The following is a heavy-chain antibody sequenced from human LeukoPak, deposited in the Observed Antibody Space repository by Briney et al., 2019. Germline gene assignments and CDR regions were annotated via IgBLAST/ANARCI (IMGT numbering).Heavy chain of an antibody. CDR2: ISAYNGNT. V-gene: IGHV1-18*01. D-gene: IGHD3-10*01. CDR3: ARDISLGYYYYMDV. J-gene: IGHJ6*03. Sequence: ASVRVSCKASGYTFTSYGISWVRQAPGQGLEWMGWISAYNGNTNYAQKLQGRVTMTTDTSTSTAYMELRSLRSDDTAVYYCARDISLGYYYYMDVWGKGTTVTVSS. CDR1: GYTFTSYG.